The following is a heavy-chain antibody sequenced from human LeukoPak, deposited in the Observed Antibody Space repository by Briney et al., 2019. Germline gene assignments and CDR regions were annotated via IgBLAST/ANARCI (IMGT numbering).Heavy chain of an antibody. CDR2: INHSGST. V-gene: IGHV4-34*01. CDR3: ARRGGRGYSGYEYYFDY. J-gene: IGHJ4*02. Sequence: PSETLSLTCAVYGGSFSGYYWSWIRQPPGKGLEWIGEINHSGSTNYNPSLKSRVTISVDTSKNQFSLKLSSVTAADTAVYYCARRGGRGYSGYEYYFDYWGQGTLVTVSS. CDR1: GGSFSGYY. D-gene: IGHD5-12*01.